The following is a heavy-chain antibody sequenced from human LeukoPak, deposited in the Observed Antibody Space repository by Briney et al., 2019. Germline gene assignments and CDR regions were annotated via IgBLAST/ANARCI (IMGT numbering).Heavy chain of an antibody. D-gene: IGHD6-19*01. J-gene: IGHJ3*02. V-gene: IGHV1-2*02. CDR1: GYTFTGYY. Sequence: ASVKVSCKASGYTFTGYYMHWVRQAPGQGLEWMGWINPNSGGTNYAQRFQGRVTMTRDTSISTAYMELSRLRSDDTAVYYCATELGAQWPYDQLNNIGAFDIWGQGTMVTVSS. CDR2: INPNSGGT. CDR3: ATELGAQWPYDQLNNIGAFDI.